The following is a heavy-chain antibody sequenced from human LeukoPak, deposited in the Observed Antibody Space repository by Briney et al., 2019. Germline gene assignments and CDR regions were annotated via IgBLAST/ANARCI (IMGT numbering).Heavy chain of an antibody. CDR3: ARDSAHYPYYYDSSLVY. Sequence: GASVKVSCKASGYTFTGYYMHWVRQAPGQGLEWMGWINPNSGGTNYAQKFQGRVTMTRGTSISTAYMELSRLRSDDTAVYYCARDSAHYPYYYDSSLVYWGQGTLVTVSS. V-gene: IGHV1-2*02. J-gene: IGHJ4*02. CDR1: GYTFTGYY. CDR2: INPNSGGT. D-gene: IGHD3-22*01.